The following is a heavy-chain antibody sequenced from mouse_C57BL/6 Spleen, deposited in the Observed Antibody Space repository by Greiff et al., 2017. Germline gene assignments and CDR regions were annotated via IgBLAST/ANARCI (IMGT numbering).Heavy chain of an antibody. J-gene: IGHJ1*03. V-gene: IGHV1-53*01. CDR1: GYTFTSYW. CDR2: INPSNGGT. Sequence: VQLQQPGTELVKPGASVKLSCKASGYTFTSYWMHWVKQRPGQGLEWIGNINPSNGGTNYNEKFESKATLTVDKSSSTAYMQLSSLTSEDSAVYYCARERVWVVAKNERYFDVWGTGTTVTVSS. D-gene: IGHD1-1*01. CDR3: ARERVWVVAKNERYFDV.